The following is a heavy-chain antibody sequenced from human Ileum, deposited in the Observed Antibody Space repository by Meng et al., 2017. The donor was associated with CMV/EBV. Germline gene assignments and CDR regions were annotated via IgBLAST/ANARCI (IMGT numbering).Heavy chain of an antibody. CDR2: ISFDGTST. V-gene: IGHV3-74*01. D-gene: IGHD3-22*01. Sequence: GESLQISCATSGFTFSTHWMHWVRQDPGKGLMWVSRISFDGTSTDYADSVQGRFIISRDNAKNMLYLQMNSLRDEDTAMYYCVKGIYHFDSSGYWSWGQGTLVTVSS. J-gene: IGHJ5*02. CDR3: VKGIYHFDSSGYWS. CDR1: GFTFSTHW.